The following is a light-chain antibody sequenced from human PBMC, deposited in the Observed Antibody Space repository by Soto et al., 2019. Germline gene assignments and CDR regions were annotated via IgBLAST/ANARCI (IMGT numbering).Light chain of an antibody. CDR2: DVS. J-gene: IGLJ1*01. Sequence: CPPTQPASLSGAPGQGNTNPCTWTSSGGGGYNYVSWYQHHPGKAPKLLIYDVSNRPSGISNRFSGSKSDNTASLTISGLQPEDEADYYCSSYTTSNTRQIVFGTGTKVTVL. CDR1: SSGGGGYNY. V-gene: IGLV2-14*03. CDR3: SSYTTSNTRQIV.